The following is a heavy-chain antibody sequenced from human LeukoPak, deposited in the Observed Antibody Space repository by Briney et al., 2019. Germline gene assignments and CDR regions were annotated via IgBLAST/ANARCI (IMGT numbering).Heavy chain of an antibody. CDR2: MNSNSGNT. CDR3: ARGVSSGWYLMAPNWFDP. V-gene: IGHV1-8*01. D-gene: IGHD6-19*01. CDR1: GYTFTSYD. Sequence: ASVKVSCKASGYTFTSYDINWVRQATGQGLEWMGWMNSNSGNTGHAQKFQGRVTMTRNTSIRTAYMKLSSLRSEDTAVYYCARGVSSGWYLMAPNWFDPWGQGTLVTVSS. J-gene: IGHJ5*02.